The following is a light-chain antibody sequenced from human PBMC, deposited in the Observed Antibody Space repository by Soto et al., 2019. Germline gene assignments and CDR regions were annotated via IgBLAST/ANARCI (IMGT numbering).Light chain of an antibody. J-gene: IGKJ4*01. V-gene: IGKV3-15*01. CDR3: QQGVAWPLP. CDR1: QNIRSN. Sequence: EVVMTQSPGTLSVSPGERATLSCRASQNIRSNLAWYQQKPGQAPRLLIFDASKRATGIPARFSGGGSGTECTLTLSSLQSEDFAVYYCQQGVAWPLPFGGGTKVEIK. CDR2: DAS.